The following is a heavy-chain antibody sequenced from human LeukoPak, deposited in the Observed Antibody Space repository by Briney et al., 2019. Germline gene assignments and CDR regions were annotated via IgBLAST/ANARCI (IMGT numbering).Heavy chain of an antibody. V-gene: IGHV3-11*03. D-gene: IGHD6-19*01. Sequence: GGSLRLSCAASGFTFSDYYMSWIRQAPGKGLEWVSCISSSSSYTNYADSVKGRFTISRDNAKNSLYLQMNSLRAEDTAVYYCARSTGIAVAGDAFDIWGQGTMVTVSS. CDR3: ARSTGIAVAGDAFDI. J-gene: IGHJ3*02. CDR1: GFTFSDYY. CDR2: ISSSSSYT.